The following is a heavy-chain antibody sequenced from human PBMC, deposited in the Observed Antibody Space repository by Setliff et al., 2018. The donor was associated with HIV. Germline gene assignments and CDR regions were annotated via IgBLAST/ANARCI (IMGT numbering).Heavy chain of an antibody. V-gene: IGHV1-18*01. CDR1: GYTFTSYD. Sequence: ASVKVSCKASGYTFTSYDINWVRQATGQGLEWMGGISAYNGNTKYSQKFQGRVTITADESTSTAYMELSSLRSEDTAVYYCARGYYGDYEGFDYWGQGTLVTVSS. D-gene: IGHD4-17*01. J-gene: IGHJ4*02. CDR3: ARGYYGDYEGFDY. CDR2: ISAYNGNT.